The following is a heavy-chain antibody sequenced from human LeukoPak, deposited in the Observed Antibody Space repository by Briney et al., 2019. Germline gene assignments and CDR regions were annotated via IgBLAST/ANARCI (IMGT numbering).Heavy chain of an antibody. J-gene: IGHJ4*01. Sequence: GGSLRLSCAASGFTFSSYAMHWVRQAPGKGLEWVSTLSGSGITTYYADSVKGRFTISRDNSKNTLYLQMNSLRAEDTAVYYCAKGIYSSGWSYFDYWGHGTLVTVSS. CDR2: LSGSGITT. CDR1: GFTFSSYA. V-gene: IGHV3-23*01. CDR3: AKGIYSSGWSYFDY. D-gene: IGHD6-19*01.